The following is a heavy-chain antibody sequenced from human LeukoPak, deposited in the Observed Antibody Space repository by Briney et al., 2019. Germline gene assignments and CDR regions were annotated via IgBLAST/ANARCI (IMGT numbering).Heavy chain of an antibody. V-gene: IGHV1-46*01. D-gene: IGHD3-10*01. CDR3: ASLGSGSSPIIDFDY. Sequence: ASVKVSCKASGYSFTSYYMHWVRQAPGQGLEWMGIIDPSGGSTNCAQKFQGRITMTRDMSTSTVYMELSSLRSEDTAIYYCASLGSGSSPIIDFDYWGQGTLVTVSS. CDR1: GYSFTSYY. J-gene: IGHJ4*02. CDR2: IDPSGGST.